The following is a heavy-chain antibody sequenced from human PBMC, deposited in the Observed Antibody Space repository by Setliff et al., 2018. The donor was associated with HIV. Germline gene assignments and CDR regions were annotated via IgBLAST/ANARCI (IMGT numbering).Heavy chain of an antibody. Sequence: SETLSLTCRVSGGSISSYHWSWIRQPPGKGLEWIGHIYKSGSANYSPSLKGRVTISADTSRNQFSLKQTSVTAADTAIYYCGRLSDTAMASFDSWGQGTLVTVSS. CDR1: GGSISSYH. CDR2: IYKSGSA. J-gene: IGHJ4*02. D-gene: IGHD5-18*01. CDR3: GRLSDTAMASFDS. V-gene: IGHV4-4*08.